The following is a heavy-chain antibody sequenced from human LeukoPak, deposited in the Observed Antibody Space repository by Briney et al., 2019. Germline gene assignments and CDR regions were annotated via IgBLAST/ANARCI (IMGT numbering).Heavy chain of an antibody. V-gene: IGHV5-51*01. CDR2: IYPGDSDT. Sequence: GESLKISCKGSGYSFTSPWIGWVRQMPGKGLEWMGIIYPGDSDTRYSPSFEGQVTISADKSISTAYLEWSNLKASDTAIYYCARRYGRPFDYWGQGTLVTVSS. D-gene: IGHD4-17*01. J-gene: IGHJ4*02. CDR3: ARRYGRPFDY. CDR1: GYSFTSPW.